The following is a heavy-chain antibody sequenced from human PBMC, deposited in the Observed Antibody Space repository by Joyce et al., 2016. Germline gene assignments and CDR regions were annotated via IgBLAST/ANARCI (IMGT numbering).Heavy chain of an antibody. D-gene: IGHD4-17*01. CDR3: ARSRLNGDLDY. J-gene: IGHJ4*02. CDR2: IYTVGDT. CDR1: GFSVSSNY. V-gene: IGHV3-53*01. Sequence: EVQLVESGGGLIQPGGSLRLSCAASGFSVSSNYMTWVRQAQGEGLECVSVIYTVGDTYYADSVKGRFTISRDNSKNSLYLEMNSLTADDTAVYYCARSRLNGDLDYCGQGTLVTVSS.